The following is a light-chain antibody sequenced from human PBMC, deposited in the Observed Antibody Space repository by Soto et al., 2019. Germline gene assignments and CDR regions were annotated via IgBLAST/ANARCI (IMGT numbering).Light chain of an antibody. Sequence: EIVMTQSPATLSVSPGERATLSCRASRSVSSNLAWYQQRPGQSPRLLIYDASRRATGIPDRFTGSGFGTDFTLTISRLAPEDLAVYYCQQYGGSPRTFGQGTKVDIK. J-gene: IGKJ1*01. CDR1: RSVSSN. CDR3: QQYGGSPRT. V-gene: IGKV3-20*01. CDR2: DAS.